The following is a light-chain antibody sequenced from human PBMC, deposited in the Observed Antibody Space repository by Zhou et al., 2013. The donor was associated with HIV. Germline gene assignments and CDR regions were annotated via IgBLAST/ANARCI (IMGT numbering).Light chain of an antibody. CDR3: QQYDDAPIT. V-gene: IGKV1-16*01. J-gene: IGKJ5*01. Sequence: DILMTQFPSSLSASIGDTVTITCRASQGIRNYLAWFQQKPGKAPNLLIYAASSLQSGVPSRFSGSGSGTDFTFTISNLQPEDIATYYCQQYDDAPITFGHGTRLDIK. CDR1: QGIRNY. CDR2: AAS.